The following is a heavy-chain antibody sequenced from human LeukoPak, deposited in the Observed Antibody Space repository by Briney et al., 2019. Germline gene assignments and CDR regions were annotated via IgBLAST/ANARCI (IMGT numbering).Heavy chain of an antibody. CDR1: GGSISSGSYY. Sequence: SETLSLTCTVSGGSISSGSYYWSWIRQPAGKGLEWIGRIYTSGSTNYNPSLKSRVTISVDTSRNQFSLKLSSVTAADTAVYYCARGLWFGDENPPYFDYWGQGILVTVSS. CDR2: IYTSGST. CDR3: ARGLWFGDENPPYFDY. J-gene: IGHJ4*02. D-gene: IGHD3-10*01. V-gene: IGHV4-61*02.